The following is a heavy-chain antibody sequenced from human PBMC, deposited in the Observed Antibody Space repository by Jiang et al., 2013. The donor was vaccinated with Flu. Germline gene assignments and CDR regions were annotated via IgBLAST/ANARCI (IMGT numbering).Heavy chain of an antibody. CDR3: ARASSAVYDFWSGYLGYFDY. CDR2: INPSGGST. J-gene: IGHJ4*02. V-gene: IGHV1-46*01. CDR1: GYTFTSYY. D-gene: IGHD3-3*01. Sequence: SGYTFTSYYMHWVRQAPGQGLEWMGIINPSGGSTSYAQKFQGRVTMTRDTSTSTVYMELSSLRSEDTAVYYCARASSAVYDFWSGYLGYFDYWGQGTLVTVSS.